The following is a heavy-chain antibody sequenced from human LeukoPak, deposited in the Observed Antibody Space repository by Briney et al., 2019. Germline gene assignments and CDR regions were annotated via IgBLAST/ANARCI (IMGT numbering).Heavy chain of an antibody. V-gene: IGHV3-30*02. CDR2: IRYDGSNK. D-gene: IGHD3-10*01. CDR3: AKGGSGSYYGLGFDY. Sequence: GGSLRLSCAASGFTFSSYGIHWVRQAPAKGLEWMAFIRYDGSNKYYADSVKGRFTISRDNSKNTLYLQMNSLRAEDTAVYYCAKGGSGSYYGLGFDYWGQGALVTVSS. J-gene: IGHJ4*02. CDR1: GFTFSSYG.